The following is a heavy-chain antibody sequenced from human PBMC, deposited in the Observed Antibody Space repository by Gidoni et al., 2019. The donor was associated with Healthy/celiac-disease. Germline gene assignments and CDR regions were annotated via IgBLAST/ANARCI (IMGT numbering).Heavy chain of an antibody. Sequence: QVQLVESGGGVVQPGRSLRLSCAASGLTFSSYGMHWVRQAPGKGLEWVAVISYDGSNKYYADSVKGRFTISRDNSKNTLYLQMNSLRAEDTAVYYCAKDQGGHDAFDIWGQGTMVTVSS. V-gene: IGHV3-30*18. D-gene: IGHD3-16*01. CDR1: GLTFSSYG. CDR2: ISYDGSNK. J-gene: IGHJ3*02. CDR3: AKDQGGHDAFDI.